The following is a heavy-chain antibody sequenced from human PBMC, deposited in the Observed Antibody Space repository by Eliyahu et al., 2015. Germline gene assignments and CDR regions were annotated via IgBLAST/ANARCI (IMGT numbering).Heavy chain of an antibody. CDR1: XXSXXNGLYX. CDR2: IYYRGST. V-gene: IGHV4-39*01. J-gene: IGHJ4*02. CDR3: ARQSPNYAGLTGLYQFDN. Sequence: QLQLKESGPGLVKPSEALSLXCTVXXXSXXNGLYXWAWIRQPPGKDLEWIGSIYYRGSTYYNPSLKSRLTISVDRSKNLFSLELSSVNAADTAVYYCARQSPNYAGLTGLYQFDNWGQGTLVTVSS. D-gene: IGHD3-9*01.